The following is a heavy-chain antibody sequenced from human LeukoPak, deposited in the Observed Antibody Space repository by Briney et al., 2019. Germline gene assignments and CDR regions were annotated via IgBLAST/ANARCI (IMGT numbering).Heavy chain of an antibody. CDR1: GFTFSSYG. Sequence: GGSLRLSCAASGFTFSSYGISWVRQAPGKGLEWVSAISGSGGTTYYADSVKGRFTISRDNSKNTLYLHMNSLRAEDTAVYYCVKGYGHKHYYYYMDVWGKGTTVTISS. D-gene: IGHD5-24*01. CDR3: VKGYGHKHYYYYMDV. CDR2: ISGSGGTT. J-gene: IGHJ6*03. V-gene: IGHV3-23*01.